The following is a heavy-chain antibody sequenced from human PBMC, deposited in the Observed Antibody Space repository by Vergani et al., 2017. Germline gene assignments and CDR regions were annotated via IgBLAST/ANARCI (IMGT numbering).Heavy chain of an antibody. Sequence: QVQLVESGGGVVQPGRSLRLSCTSSGFTFSTYAMHWVRQAPGKGLEWVAIISYAGSKKYYADSVKGRFTISRDNSRNTLDLLMSSLRAEDTAIYYCVREGSYCGSTTCRNPSYVYYYHMDVWGEGTTVTVSS. J-gene: IGHJ6*03. CDR2: ISYAGSKK. D-gene: IGHD2-21*01. CDR1: GFTFSTYA. V-gene: IGHV3-33*05. CDR3: VREGSYCGSTTCRNPSYVYYYHMDV.